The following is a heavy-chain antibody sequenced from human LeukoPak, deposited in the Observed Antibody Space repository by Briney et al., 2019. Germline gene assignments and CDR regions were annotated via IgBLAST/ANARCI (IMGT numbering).Heavy chain of an antibody. CDR2: ISYDGRNK. D-gene: IGHD5-24*01. J-gene: IGHJ4*02. CDR3: ASEDGHNPNLGFDY. V-gene: IGHV3-30*03. CDR1: GFSFSSYG. Sequence: GGSLRLSCAASGFSFSSYGMHWVRQAPGKGLEWVAVISYDGRNKYYADSVKGRFTISRDTSKNTLYLQMNSLRVEDTAVYYCASEDGHNPNLGFDYWGQGTLVTVSS.